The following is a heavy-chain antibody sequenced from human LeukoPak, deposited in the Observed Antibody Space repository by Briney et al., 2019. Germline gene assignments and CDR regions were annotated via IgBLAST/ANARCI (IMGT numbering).Heavy chain of an antibody. D-gene: IGHD4-23*01. V-gene: IGHV3-74*01. J-gene: IGHJ4*02. CDR2: INSDGDST. CDR3: ASGYSSDYGGNTY. Sequence: GGSLRLSCAASGFTFSTYWMHWVRQAPGKGLVWVTRINSDGDSTNYADSVKGRFTISRDNAKNTLYLQMDSLRAEDTAVYYCASGYSSDYGGNTYWGQGALATVSS. CDR1: GFTFSTYW.